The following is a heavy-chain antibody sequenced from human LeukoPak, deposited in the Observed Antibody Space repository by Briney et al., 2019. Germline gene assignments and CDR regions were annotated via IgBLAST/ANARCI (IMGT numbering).Heavy chain of an antibody. CDR1: GYSLTSYW. Sequence: GESLKISCKGSGYSLTSYWIGWVRQMPGKGLEWMGIIYPGDSDTRYSPSFQGQVTISADKSISTAYLQWSSLKASDTAMYYCARGPRRYFDWVGPHHAFDIWGQGTMVTVSS. CDR2: IYPGDSDT. CDR3: ARGPRRYFDWVGPHHAFDI. J-gene: IGHJ3*02. V-gene: IGHV5-51*01. D-gene: IGHD3-9*01.